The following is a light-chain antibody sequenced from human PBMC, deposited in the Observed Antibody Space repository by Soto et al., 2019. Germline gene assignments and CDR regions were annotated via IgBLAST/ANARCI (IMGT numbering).Light chain of an antibody. Sequence: QSALTQPASVSGPPGQSIAISCPGTSSDVGGYNYVSWYQQHPGKAPKLMVYDVNDRPSGVSDRFSGSKSGNTASLTISGLQAEDEADYYCSSYTSSSTYVFGTGTKVTVL. CDR1: SSDVGGYNY. V-gene: IGLV2-14*01. CDR2: DVN. J-gene: IGLJ1*01. CDR3: SSYTSSSTYV.